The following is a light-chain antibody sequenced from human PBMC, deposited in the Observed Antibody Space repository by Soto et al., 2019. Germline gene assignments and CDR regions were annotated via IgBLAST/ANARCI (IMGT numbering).Light chain of an antibody. CDR1: SSDVGGYNY. CDR2: DVS. Sequence: QSVLTQPASVSGSPGQSITISCTGTSSDVGGYNYVSWYQQHPGKAPKLMIYDVSNRPSGVSNRFSGSKSGNTASLTISGLQAEDEADYYCSSYTSSNTSLVVFGGGTKLTVL. CDR3: SSYTSSNTSLVV. J-gene: IGLJ2*01. V-gene: IGLV2-14*01.